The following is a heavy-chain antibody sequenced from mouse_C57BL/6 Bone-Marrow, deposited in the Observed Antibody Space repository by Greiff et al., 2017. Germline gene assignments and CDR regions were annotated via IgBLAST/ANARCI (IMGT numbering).Heavy chain of an antibody. D-gene: IGHD1-1*01. V-gene: IGHV1-76*01. CDR3: ASYYGSSYVEYFDV. CDR2: IYPGSGNT. CDR1: GYTFTDYY. J-gene: IGHJ1*03. Sequence: VQLQQSGAELVRPGASVKLSCKASGYTFTDYYINWVKQRPGQGLEWIARIYPGSGNTYYNEKFKGKATLTAEKSSSTAYMQLSSLTSEDSAVYFCASYYGSSYVEYFDVWGTGTTVTVSS.